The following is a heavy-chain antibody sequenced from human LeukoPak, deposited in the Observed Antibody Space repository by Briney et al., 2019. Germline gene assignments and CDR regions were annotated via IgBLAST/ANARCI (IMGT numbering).Heavy chain of an antibody. D-gene: IGHD6-6*01. Sequence: GASVKVSCKASGYTFTSYDISWVRQAPGQGLEWMGWISTYNDNTQYAQKLQGRVTMTTDTSTSTVYMELKSLRSDDTAVYYYARIQSRIIAARPGNPAFDYWGRGTLVTVSS. CDR1: GYTFTSYD. J-gene: IGHJ4*02. CDR3: ARIQSRIIAARPGNPAFDY. CDR2: ISTYNDNT. V-gene: IGHV1-18*01.